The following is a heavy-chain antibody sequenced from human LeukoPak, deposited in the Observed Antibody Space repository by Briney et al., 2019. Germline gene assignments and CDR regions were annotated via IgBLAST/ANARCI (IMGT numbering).Heavy chain of an antibody. CDR1: GFTFSSNA. CDR3: ARSLPGYYGMDV. Sequence: GRSLRLSCAASGFTFSSNAMHWVRQAPGKGLEWVAVISYDGSNKYYADSVKGRFTISRDNSKNTLYLQMNSLRAEDTAVYYCARSLPGYYGMDVWGQGTTVTVSS. CDR2: ISYDGSNK. V-gene: IGHV3-30-3*01. J-gene: IGHJ6*02.